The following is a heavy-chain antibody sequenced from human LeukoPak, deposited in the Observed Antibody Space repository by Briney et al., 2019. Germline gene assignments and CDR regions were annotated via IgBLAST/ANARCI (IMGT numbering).Heavy chain of an antibody. CDR2: IQSDGNEK. D-gene: IGHD6-19*01. Sequence: PGGSLRLSCGASGFTFRDYWMSWVRQAPGKGLEWVANIQSDGNEKNYIDSVQGRFTISRDNAKTSLHLQTNSLRAEDTAVYYCARDSAVATYYGVDVWGQGTTVTASS. CDR1: GFTFRDYW. V-gene: IGHV3-7*01. CDR3: ARDSAVATYYGVDV. J-gene: IGHJ6*02.